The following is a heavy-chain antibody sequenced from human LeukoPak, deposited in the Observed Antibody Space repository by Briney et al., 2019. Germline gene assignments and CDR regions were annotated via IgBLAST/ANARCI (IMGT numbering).Heavy chain of an antibody. J-gene: IGHJ4*02. CDR3: ARDHNWGPDY. CDR2: INPNRGGT. V-gene: IGHV1-2*02. Sequence: ASVKVSCKASGYTFTDYYMHWVRQAPGQGLEWMGWINPNRGGTNYAQKFQGRVSLTRDMSISTAYMELSRLTSDDTAVYYCARDHNWGPDYWGQGTLVSVSS. D-gene: IGHD7-27*01. CDR1: GYTFTDYY.